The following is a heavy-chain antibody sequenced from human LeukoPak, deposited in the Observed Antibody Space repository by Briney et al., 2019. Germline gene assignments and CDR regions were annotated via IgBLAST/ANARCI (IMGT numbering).Heavy chain of an antibody. J-gene: IGHJ4*02. D-gene: IGHD3-9*01. CDR3: VRGADTGYSSDS. V-gene: IGHV3-74*01. Sequence: GGSLRLSCAASGFTVSSSYMSWVRQAPGKGLVWVSRINSDGRSTNYADSVKGRFSISRDNAENTLYLQMNSLRVEDTAVYYCVRGADTGYSSDSWGQGTLVTVSS. CDR2: INSDGRST. CDR1: GFTVSSSY.